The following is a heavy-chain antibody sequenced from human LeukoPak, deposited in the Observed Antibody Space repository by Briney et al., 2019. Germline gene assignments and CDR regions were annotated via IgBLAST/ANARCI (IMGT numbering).Heavy chain of an antibody. CDR1: GFTVSYNY. V-gene: IGHV3-53*01. J-gene: IGHJ4*01. CDR3: SRGGYNTSYYFDC. D-gene: IGHD1-14*01. CDR2: VYRGGST. Sequence: PGGSLRLSCAASGFTVSYNYMSWVRHAPGKGLEWVSIVYRGGSTYYADSVKGRFTISRDNSKNTLYLEMNSLRAEDTAIYYCSRGGYNTSYYFDCWGQGTLVTVSS.